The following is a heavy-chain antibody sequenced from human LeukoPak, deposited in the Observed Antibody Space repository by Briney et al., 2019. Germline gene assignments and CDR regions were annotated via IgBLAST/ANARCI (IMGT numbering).Heavy chain of an antibody. Sequence: GGSLRLSCAASGFIFSNYFIHWVRQAPGKGLVWVSRITSDGTRTSYADSAKGRFTISRDNAKNTLYLQMNSLRAEDTAIYYCARDLGTDSYYLDVWGKGTTVTVSS. CDR3: ARDLGTDSYYLDV. V-gene: IGHV3-74*01. D-gene: IGHD1-1*01. J-gene: IGHJ6*03. CDR2: ITSDGTRT. CDR1: GFIFSNYF.